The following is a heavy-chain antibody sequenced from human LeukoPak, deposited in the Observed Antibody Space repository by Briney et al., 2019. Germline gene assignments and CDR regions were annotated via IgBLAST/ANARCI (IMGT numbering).Heavy chain of an antibody. D-gene: IGHD3-10*01. CDR3: ARVRGGGQDGFDF. J-gene: IGHJ4*02. CDR1: GFTFSSYA. CDR2: ISGSGGST. Sequence: GGSLRLSCAASGFTFSSYAVSWVRQAPGKGLEWVSAISGSGGSTYYADSVKGRFTISRDNSKNTLYLQMNSLRAEDTAVYYCARVRGGGQDGFDFWGQGTLVTVSS. V-gene: IGHV3-23*01.